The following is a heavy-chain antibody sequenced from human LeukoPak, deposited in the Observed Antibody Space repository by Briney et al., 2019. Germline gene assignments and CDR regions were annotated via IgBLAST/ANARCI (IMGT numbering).Heavy chain of an antibody. CDR2: IKSKTDGGTT. Sequence: IPGGSLRLSCAASGFTFSNAWMSWVRQAPGKGLEWVGRIKSKTDGGTTDYAAPVKGRFTISRDDSKNTLYLQMNSLKTEDTAVYYCAKVQGYSYPTFDAFDIWGQGTMVTVSS. V-gene: IGHV3-15*01. CDR3: AKVQGYSYPTFDAFDI. J-gene: IGHJ3*02. D-gene: IGHD5-18*01. CDR1: GFTFSNAW.